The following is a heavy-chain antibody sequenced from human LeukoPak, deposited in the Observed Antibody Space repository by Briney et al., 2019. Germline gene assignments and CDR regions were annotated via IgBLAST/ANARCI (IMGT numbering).Heavy chain of an antibody. V-gene: IGHV3-11*04. J-gene: IGHJ6*03. D-gene: IGHD2-2*01. Sequence: GGSLRLSCAASGFTFSDYYMSWIRQAPGKGLEWVSYISSSGSTIYYADSVKGQFTISRDNAKNSLYLQMNSLRAEDTAVYYCARFGPAATEFTQYYYYYMDVWGKGTTVTVSS. CDR1: GFTFSDYY. CDR3: ARFGPAATEFTQYYYYYMDV. CDR2: ISSSGSTI.